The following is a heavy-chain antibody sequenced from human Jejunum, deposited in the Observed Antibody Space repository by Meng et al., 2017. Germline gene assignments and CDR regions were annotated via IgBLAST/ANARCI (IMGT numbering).Heavy chain of an antibody. V-gene: IGHV4-61*08. Sequence: QVHLPESGPGLVSSSETLSLTCPVSRGSVSSSGYQWGWIRQPPGKGLEWIGYASTNYNPSLKSRVTISLDTSKNQFSLKLTSVTAADTAVYYCARDHWGSLDYWGQGILVTVSS. CDR2: AST. D-gene: IGHD7-27*01. CDR1: RGSVSSSGYQ. CDR3: ARDHWGSLDY. J-gene: IGHJ4*02.